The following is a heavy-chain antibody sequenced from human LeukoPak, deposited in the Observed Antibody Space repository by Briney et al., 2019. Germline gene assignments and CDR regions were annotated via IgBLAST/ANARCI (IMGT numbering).Heavy chain of an antibody. V-gene: IGHV4-59*01. CDR1: GGSISSYY. D-gene: IGHD5-12*01. Sequence: PSETLSLTCTVSGGSISSYYWSWIRQPPGKGLEWIGYIYYSGSTNYNPSLKSRVTISVDTSKNQFSLKLSSVTAADTAVYYCARYSGYEARIWGQGTLVTVSS. J-gene: IGHJ4*02. CDR2: IYYSGST. CDR3: ARYSGYEARI.